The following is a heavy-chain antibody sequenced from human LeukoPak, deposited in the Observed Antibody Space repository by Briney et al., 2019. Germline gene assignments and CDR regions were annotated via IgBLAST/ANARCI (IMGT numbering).Heavy chain of an antibody. D-gene: IGHD5-12*01. CDR1: GFTFSSYA. V-gene: IGHV3-23*01. CDR3: AKVYRGFTDYFDY. J-gene: IGHJ4*02. Sequence: PGGSLRLSCAASGFTFSSYAMSWVRQAPGKGLEWVSLISGSGADTYYPDSVKGRFTISRDNSKNTLYLQMNSLRAEDTAVYYCAKVYRGFTDYFDYWGQGTLVTVSS. CDR2: ISGSGADT.